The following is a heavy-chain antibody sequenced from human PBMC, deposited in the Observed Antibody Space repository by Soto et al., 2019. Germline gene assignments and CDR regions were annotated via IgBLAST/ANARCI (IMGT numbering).Heavy chain of an antibody. V-gene: IGHV3-30*18. Sequence: PGGSLRLSCAASGFTFSSYGMHWVRQAPGKGLEWVAVISYDGSNKYYADSVKGRFTISRDNSKNTLYLQMNSLRAEDTAVYYCAKYSSSVLYCMDVWGQGTTVTVSS. CDR1: GFTFSSYG. CDR3: AKYSSSVLYCMDV. D-gene: IGHD6-6*01. CDR2: ISYDGSNK. J-gene: IGHJ6*02.